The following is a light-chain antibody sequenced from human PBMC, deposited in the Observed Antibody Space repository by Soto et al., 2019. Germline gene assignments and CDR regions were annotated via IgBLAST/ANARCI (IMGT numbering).Light chain of an antibody. J-gene: IGLJ2*01. Sequence: QSVLTQSPSASGTPGRRVTISCSGSTSNIGTYAVNWYQQLPGTAPTLLIFRNHQRPSGVPDRFSGSKSGTSASLAISGPQSADEADYYCAAWDDSLRAVVFGGGTQLTVL. CDR1: TSNIGTYA. CDR3: AAWDDSLRAVV. CDR2: RNH. V-gene: IGLV1-44*01.